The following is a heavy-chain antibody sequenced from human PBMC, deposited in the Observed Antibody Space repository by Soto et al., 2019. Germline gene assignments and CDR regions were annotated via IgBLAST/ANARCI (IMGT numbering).Heavy chain of an antibody. CDR3: ARLITYYYDSSGKGWFDP. J-gene: IGHJ5*02. Sequence: QVQLQEPGPGLVKPSQTLSLNGTVSGGPITSGGSSWSWIRQHPGKGLGWIGYIYYVGSTYSNPSLKSRVTISVDTSNNQFSLKLSSVSAADTAWYDCARLITYYYDSSGKGWFDPWGQGTLVTVSS. D-gene: IGHD3-22*01. V-gene: IGHV4-31*03. CDR1: GGPITSGGSS. CDR2: IYYVGST.